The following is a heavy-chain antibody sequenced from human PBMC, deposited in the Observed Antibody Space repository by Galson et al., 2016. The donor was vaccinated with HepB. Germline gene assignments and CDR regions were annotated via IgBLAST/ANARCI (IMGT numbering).Heavy chain of an antibody. V-gene: IGHV4-34*01. CDR2: INYSGGS. Sequence: LSLTCAVYGDSLRNYFWSWFRQPPGKGLEWVADINYSGGSNYNPSHKSRVTISIEKSKFQFSLNLTSVTAADTSVYFCARGRRRGYSVAVDYWGQGTRVSVSS. D-gene: IGHD5/OR15-5a*01. J-gene: IGHJ4*02. CDR1: GDSLRNYF. CDR3: ARGRRRGYSVAVDY.